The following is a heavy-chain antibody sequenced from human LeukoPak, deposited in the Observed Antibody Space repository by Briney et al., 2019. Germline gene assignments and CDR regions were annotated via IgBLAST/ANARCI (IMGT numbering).Heavy chain of an antibody. CDR2: IKTDGSET. D-gene: IGHD3-9*01. CDR1: GFTFGSYW. V-gene: IGHV3-7*01. CDR3: ARDWYDNSDAFDI. J-gene: IGHJ3*02. Sequence: GGSLRLSCAASGFTFGSYWMTWMRQTPGKGLEWVANIKTDGSETYYLDSVKGRFTVSRDNAKNSLFLQMNSLRAEDTAVYYCARDWYDNSDAFDIWGQGTMVTVSS.